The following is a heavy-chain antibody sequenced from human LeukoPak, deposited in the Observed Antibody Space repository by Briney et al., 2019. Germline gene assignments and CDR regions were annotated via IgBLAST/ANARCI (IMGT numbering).Heavy chain of an antibody. J-gene: IGHJ6*03. Sequence: SQTLSLTCTVSGGSISSYYWSWIRLPAGKGLEWIWRIYTSGSTNYNPSLKSRVTMSVDTSKNQFSLKLRSVTAADPAVYYCARVQWLVRSAYYYYYMDVWGKGTTVTVSS. V-gene: IGHV4-4*07. D-gene: IGHD6-19*01. CDR3: ARVQWLVRSAYYYYYMDV. CDR2: IYTSGST. CDR1: GGSISSYY.